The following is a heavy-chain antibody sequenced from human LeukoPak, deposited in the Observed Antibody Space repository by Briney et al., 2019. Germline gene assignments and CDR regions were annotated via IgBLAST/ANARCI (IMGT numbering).Heavy chain of an antibody. CDR3: ARDLPMITFGGVISNWFDP. CDR1: GYSIRSGFY. V-gene: IGHV4-38-2*02. CDR2: IYHSGIT. Sequence: SETLSLTCTVSGYSIRSGFYWGWIRQPPGKGLEWIGNIYHSGITYYTPSLKSRVTISVDTSKNQFSLKLSSVTAADTAVYYCARDLPMITFGGVISNWFDPWGQGTLVTVSS. D-gene: IGHD3-16*02. J-gene: IGHJ5*02.